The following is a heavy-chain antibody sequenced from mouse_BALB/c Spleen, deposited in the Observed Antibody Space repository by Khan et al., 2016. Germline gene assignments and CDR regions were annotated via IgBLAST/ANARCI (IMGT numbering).Heavy chain of an antibody. Sequence: QIQLVQSGPELKKPGETVKISCKASVYTFTNYGMNWVKQAPGKGLKWMGWINTYTGEPTYADDFKGRFAFSLETSASTAYLQIHNLKNEDTATYFWAKVGGGAHYFDYWGQGTTLTVSS. V-gene: IGHV9-3-1*01. J-gene: IGHJ2*01. CDR2: INTYTGEP. CDR3: AKVGGGAHYFDY. D-gene: IGHD3-1*01. CDR1: VYTFTNYG.